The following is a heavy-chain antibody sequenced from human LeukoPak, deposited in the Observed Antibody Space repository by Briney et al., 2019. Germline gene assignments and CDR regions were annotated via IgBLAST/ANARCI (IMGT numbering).Heavy chain of an antibody. CDR1: GFTVSSNY. Sequence: PGGSLRLSCVVSGFTVSSNYMTWVRQAPGKGLEWVSVLYPGGTTYFADSVKGRFTISRDNSENTLYLQMNSLRPEDTALYYCARTVVAAKTYYFDYWGRGTLVTVSS. J-gene: IGHJ4*02. V-gene: IGHV3-53*01. CDR3: ARTVVAAKTYYFDY. CDR2: LYPGGTT. D-gene: IGHD2-15*01.